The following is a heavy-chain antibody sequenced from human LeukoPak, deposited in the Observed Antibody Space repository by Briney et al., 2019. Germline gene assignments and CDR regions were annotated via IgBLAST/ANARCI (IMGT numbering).Heavy chain of an antibody. Sequence: SETLSLTCTVSGGSISSSNYYWGWIRQPPGKGLERIGSISYSGGTYYNPSLKSRVTISVDTSKNQFSLKLSSVTAADTAMYYCARVTGYVIEDYFDYWGQGTLVTVSS. D-gene: IGHD3-22*01. V-gene: IGHV4-39*07. CDR2: ISYSGGT. CDR3: ARVTGYVIEDYFDY. CDR1: GGSISSSNYY. J-gene: IGHJ4*02.